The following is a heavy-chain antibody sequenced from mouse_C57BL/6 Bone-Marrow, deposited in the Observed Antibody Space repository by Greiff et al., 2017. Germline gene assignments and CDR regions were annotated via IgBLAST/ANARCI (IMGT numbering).Heavy chain of an antibody. V-gene: IGHV1-61*01. CDR1: GYTFTSYW. D-gene: IGHD2-12*01. Sequence: QVQLQQPGAELVRPGSSVKLSCKASGYTFTSYWMDWVKQRPGQGLEWIGNIYPSDSETHYNQKFKDKATLTVDKSSSTVYMRLSRLTSEDSAVYCCANYYRGFAYWGQGTLVTVSA. J-gene: IGHJ3*01. CDR2: IYPSDSET. CDR3: ANYYRGFAY.